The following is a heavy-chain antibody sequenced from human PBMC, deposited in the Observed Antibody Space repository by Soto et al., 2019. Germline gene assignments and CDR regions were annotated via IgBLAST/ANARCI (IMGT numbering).Heavy chain of an antibody. J-gene: IGHJ4*01. CDR3: AKDMKYNWKDDDY. CDR2: ISGSGDST. CDR1: GFTFSSYA. D-gene: IGHD1-20*01. V-gene: IGHV3-23*01. Sequence: GSLRLSCAGSGFTFSSYAMSWVRQAPGKGLEWVSAISGSGDSTYYADSVKGRFTISRDNSKNTLYLQMNSLRVEDTAVYYCAKDMKYNWKDDDYWGHGTLVTVSS.